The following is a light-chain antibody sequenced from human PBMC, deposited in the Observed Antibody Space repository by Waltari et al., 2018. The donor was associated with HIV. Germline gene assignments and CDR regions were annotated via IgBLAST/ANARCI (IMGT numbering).Light chain of an antibody. CDR1: SSDAGGYNY. V-gene: IGLV2-11*01. CDR3: CSYAGNYPVL. J-gene: IGLJ3*02. Sequence: QSALTQPRPVSGSPGQSVTISCTGTSSDAGGYNYVSWYQQNPGKAPKFIIYDVTKRPSGVPDRFSGAKSGNTASLTISGLQAEDEADYYCCSYAGNYPVLFGGGTKLTVL. CDR2: DVT.